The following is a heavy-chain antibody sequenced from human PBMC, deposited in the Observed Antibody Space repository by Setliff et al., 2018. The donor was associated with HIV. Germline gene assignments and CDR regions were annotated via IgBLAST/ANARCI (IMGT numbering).Heavy chain of an antibody. CDR1: GFFFSSCG. D-gene: IGHD1-26*01. J-gene: IGHJ6*03. V-gene: IGHV3-23*01. CDR2: ISPGGSIT. CDR3: AKGAPSDGIHYYYYMDV. Sequence: QPGGSLRLSCVGSGFFFSSCGMNWVRQAPGKGLEWISYISPGGSITYYADSVKGRFTISRDNSKNTLYLEMSSLRAEDTAIYYCAKGAPSDGIHYYYYMDVWGKGTTVTVSS.